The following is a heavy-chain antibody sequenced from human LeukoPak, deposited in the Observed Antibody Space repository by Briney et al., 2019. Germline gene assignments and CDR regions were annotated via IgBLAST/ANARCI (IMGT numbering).Heavy chain of an antibody. Sequence: SETLSLTCTVSGDSINSLDLWSWVRQPPGKGLEWIGYIYYSGSTNYNPSLKSRVTISVDTSKNQFSLKLSSVTAADTVVYYCARGGDGGDLDYWGQGTLVTVSS. D-gene: IGHD3-16*01. CDR3: ARGGDGGDLDY. V-gene: IGHV4-59*11. CDR2: IYYSGST. CDR1: GDSINSLDL. J-gene: IGHJ4*02.